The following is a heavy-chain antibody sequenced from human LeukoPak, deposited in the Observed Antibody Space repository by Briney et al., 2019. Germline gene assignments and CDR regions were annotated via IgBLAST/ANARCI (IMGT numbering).Heavy chain of an antibody. CDR2: IYHSGST. V-gene: IGHV4-4*02. Sequence: SETLSLTCAVSGGSISSSNWWSWVRQPPGKGLEWIGEIYHSGSTNYNPSLKSRVTISADKSKNQFSLKLSSVTAADTAVYYCARGQRGYSYGYWNYWGQGTLVTVSS. J-gene: IGHJ4*02. CDR1: GGSISSSNW. D-gene: IGHD5-18*01. CDR3: ARGQRGYSYGYWNY.